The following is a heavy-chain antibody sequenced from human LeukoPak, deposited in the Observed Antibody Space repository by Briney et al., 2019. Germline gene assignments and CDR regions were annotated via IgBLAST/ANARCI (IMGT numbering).Heavy chain of an antibody. V-gene: IGHV4-4*07. CDR1: GGSISSYY. D-gene: IGHD5-12*01. CDR2: IYTSGST. Sequence: SETLSLTCTVSGGSISSYYWSWIRQPAGKGLEWIGRIYTSGSTNYNPSLKSRVTMSVDTSKNQFSLKLSSVTAADTAVYYCARDGFSGYAEKPNWFDPWGQGTLVTVSS. J-gene: IGHJ5*02. CDR3: ARDGFSGYAEKPNWFDP.